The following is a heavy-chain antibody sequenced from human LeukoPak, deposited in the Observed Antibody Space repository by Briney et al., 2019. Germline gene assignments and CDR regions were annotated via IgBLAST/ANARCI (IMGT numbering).Heavy chain of an antibody. CDR1: GGSISSSSYY. D-gene: IGHD4-23*01. Sequence: NTSETLSLTCTVSGGSISSSSYYWGWIRQPPGKGLEWIGTIFYSGSTYHNPSLKSRVTISVDTSKNQFSLKLSSVTAADTAVYYCATLHYGGNSGGYWGQGTLVTVSS. J-gene: IGHJ4*02. V-gene: IGHV4-39*01. CDR2: IFYSGST. CDR3: ATLHYGGNSGGY.